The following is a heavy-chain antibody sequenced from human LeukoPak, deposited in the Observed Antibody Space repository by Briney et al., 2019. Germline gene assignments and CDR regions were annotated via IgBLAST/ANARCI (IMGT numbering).Heavy chain of an antibody. CDR2: IKSKTDGETT. V-gene: IGHV3-15*01. CDR1: GFTFSNAW. Sequence: GSLRLSCAASGFTFSNAWMKGVRQAPGKGLEWVGRIKSKTDGETTDYAAAVKGRFTVSRDDSKNTLYLQMNSLKTDDTAVYYCTTGLWFGDLLAHHWGQGTLVTVSS. D-gene: IGHD3-10*01. CDR3: TTGLWFGDLLAHH. J-gene: IGHJ5*02.